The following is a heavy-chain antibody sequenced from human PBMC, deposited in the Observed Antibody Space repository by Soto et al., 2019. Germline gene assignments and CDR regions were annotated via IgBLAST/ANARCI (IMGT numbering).Heavy chain of an antibody. CDR3: AGGDMVRGVIPDY. J-gene: IGHJ4*02. CDR2: IDPSDSYT. Sequence: GESLKISCKGSGYSFTSYWISWVRQMPGKGLEWMGRIDPSDSYTNYSPSFQGHVTISADKSISTAYLQWSSLKASDTAMYYCAGGDMVRGVIPDYWGQGTLVTVYS. CDR1: GYSFTSYW. V-gene: IGHV5-10-1*01. D-gene: IGHD3-10*01.